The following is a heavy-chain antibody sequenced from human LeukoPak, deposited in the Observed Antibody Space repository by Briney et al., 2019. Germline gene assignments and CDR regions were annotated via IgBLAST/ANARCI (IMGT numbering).Heavy chain of an antibody. Sequence: GXSLRLSCAASGFTFSGYSMNWVRQAPGKGLEWISYINNDRSSIAYSVKGRFTISRDNAENSLFLQMNSLRAEDTAVYYCARDTDWSFDYWGQGILVTVSS. CDR2: INNDRSSI. CDR1: GFTFSGYS. V-gene: IGHV3-48*01. D-gene: IGHD2-21*01. CDR3: ARDTDWSFDY. J-gene: IGHJ4*02.